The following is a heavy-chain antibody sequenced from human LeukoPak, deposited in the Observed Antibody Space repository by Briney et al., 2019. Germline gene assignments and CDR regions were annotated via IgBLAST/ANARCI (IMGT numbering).Heavy chain of an antibody. D-gene: IGHD3-22*01. CDR1: GYTFSSYG. V-gene: IGHV1-18*04. CDR2: ISDYNGDT. J-gene: IGHJ3*01. Sequence: ASVKVSCKASGYTFSSYGITWVRQAPGQGLEWMGWISDYNGDTNYAQKLQGRVTMTTDTSTNTAYMELRSLRSDDTAVYYCARDFYHSRTNWYDVFDVWGQGTMVTVSS. CDR3: ARDFYHSRTNWYDVFDV.